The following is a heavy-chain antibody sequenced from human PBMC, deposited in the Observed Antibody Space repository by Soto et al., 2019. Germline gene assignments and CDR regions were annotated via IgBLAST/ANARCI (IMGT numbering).Heavy chain of an antibody. D-gene: IGHD1-26*01. CDR1: GYRFTVYY. CDR2: INPNSGGT. CDR3: ARDGAPTELYYYYGMDV. J-gene: IGHJ6*02. Sequence: SVKFYCKTSGYRFTVYYMHWGRKENGQGLEWMGWINPNSGGTNYAQKFQGRVTMTRDTSISTAYMELSRLRSDDTAVYYCARDGAPTELYYYYGMDVWGQGTTVTGSS. V-gene: IGHV1-2*02.